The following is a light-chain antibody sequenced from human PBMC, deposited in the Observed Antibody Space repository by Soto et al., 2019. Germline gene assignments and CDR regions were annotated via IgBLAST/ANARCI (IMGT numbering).Light chain of an antibody. V-gene: IGLV1-44*01. CDR2: SNN. J-gene: IGLJ2*01. CDR1: YSNIGSNT. CDR3: AAWDDSLNSPRML. Sequence: QSVLTQPPSGSATPGQGVTISCSGTYSNIGSNTVAWYQRLPGTAPKLLIYSNNERPSGVPDRFSGSKSGSSASLAISGLQSEDEADYYCAAWDDSLNSPRMLFGGGTKVTVL.